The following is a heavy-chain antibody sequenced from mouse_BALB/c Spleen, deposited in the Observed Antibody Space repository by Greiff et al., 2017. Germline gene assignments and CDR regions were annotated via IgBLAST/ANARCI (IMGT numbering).Heavy chain of an antibody. J-gene: IGHJ3*01. CDR1: GYAFSSYW. Sequence: QVQLQQSGAELVRPGSSVKISCKASGYAFSSYWMNWVKQRPGQGLEWIGQIYPGDGDTNYNGKFKGKATLTADKSSSTAYMQLSSLTSEDSAVYFCARSSLLTGTVAWFAYWGQGTLVTVSA. CDR2: IYPGDGDT. V-gene: IGHV1-80*01. CDR3: ARSSLLTGTVAWFAY. D-gene: IGHD4-1*01.